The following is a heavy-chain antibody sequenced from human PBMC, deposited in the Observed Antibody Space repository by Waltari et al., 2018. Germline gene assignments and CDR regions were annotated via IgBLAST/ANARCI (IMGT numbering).Heavy chain of an antibody. Sequence: QVQLVQSGAEVKKPGASVKVSCKASGYTFTSYGISWVRQAPGQALEWMGWISAYNGNTNYAQKLQGRVTMTTDTSTSTAYMELRSLRSDDTAVYYCARDEGYYYDSSGYLAVFDYWGQGTLVTVSS. V-gene: IGHV1-18*04. CDR3: ARDEGYYYDSSGYLAVFDY. J-gene: IGHJ4*02. CDR1: GYTFTSYG. D-gene: IGHD3-22*01. CDR2: ISAYNGNT.